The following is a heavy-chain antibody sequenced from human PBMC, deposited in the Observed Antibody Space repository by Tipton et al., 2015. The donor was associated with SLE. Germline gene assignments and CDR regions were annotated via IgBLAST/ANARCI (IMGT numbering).Heavy chain of an antibody. D-gene: IGHD3-3*01. V-gene: IGHV3-53*01. J-gene: IGHJ6*03. CDR3: ARDRFDFWSGYYENYYNYMDV. CDR2: LNSGGST. CDR1: GFTVSSNY. Sequence: SLRLSCAASGFTVSSNYMNWVRQAPGKGLEWVSILNSGGSTYYADSVKGRFTISRDNSKNTLYLQMNSLRAEDTAVYYCARDRFDFWSGYYENYYNYMDVWGKGTTVTVSS.